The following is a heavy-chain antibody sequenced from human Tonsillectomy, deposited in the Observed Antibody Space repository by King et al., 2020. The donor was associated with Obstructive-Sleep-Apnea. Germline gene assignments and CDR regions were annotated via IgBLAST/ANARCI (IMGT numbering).Heavy chain of an antibody. Sequence: VQLVESGAEVKKPGASVKVSCKASGYTFTSYNMQWERQAPGQGRECMGIINPSGGSTRYAQKVEGRVTMTRDTSTSTGYMELSSLRSEDTAVYYCAREDCGGDCYSSHYYYYGMDVWGQGTTVTVSS. CDR1: GYTFTSYN. J-gene: IGHJ6*02. CDR2: INPSGGST. D-gene: IGHD2-21*02. V-gene: IGHV1-46*01. CDR3: AREDCGGDCYSSHYYYYGMDV.